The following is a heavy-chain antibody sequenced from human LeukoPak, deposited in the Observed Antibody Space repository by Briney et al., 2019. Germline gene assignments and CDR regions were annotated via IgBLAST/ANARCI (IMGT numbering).Heavy chain of an antibody. CDR3: TKGESQPKYYFDY. J-gene: IGHJ4*02. CDR1: GFTFTSA. CDR2: IIGSGGNT. Sequence: GGSLRLSCAASGFTFTSAMRWVRQAPGKGLEGVSSIIGSGGNTFYADSVKGRFTISRDNSKNTLYLQMNSLRAEDTAVYYCTKGESQPKYYFDYWGQGTLVTVSS. D-gene: IGHD2-2*01. V-gene: IGHV3-23*01.